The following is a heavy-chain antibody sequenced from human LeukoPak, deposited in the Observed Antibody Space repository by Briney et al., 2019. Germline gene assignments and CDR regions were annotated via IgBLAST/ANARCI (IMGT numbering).Heavy chain of an antibody. Sequence: SCKASGYTFTGYYMHWVRQAPGKGLEWVAVISYDGSNKYYADSVKGRFTISRDNSKNTLYLQMNSLRAEDTAVYYCARDDDIVVVPAAKNLMSGFDYWGQGTLVTVSS. CDR3: ARDDDIVVVPAAKNLMSGFDY. D-gene: IGHD2-2*01. CDR1: GYTFTGYY. J-gene: IGHJ4*02. V-gene: IGHV3-30-3*01. CDR2: ISYDGSNK.